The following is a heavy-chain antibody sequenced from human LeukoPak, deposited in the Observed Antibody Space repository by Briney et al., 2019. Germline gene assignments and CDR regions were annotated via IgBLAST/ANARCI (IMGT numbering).Heavy chain of an antibody. CDR2: IYFSRNT. V-gene: IGHV4-59*01. CDR1: GGPISSYY. CDR3: ARGTSLRTFDV. J-gene: IGHJ3*01. D-gene: IGHD2-21*01. Sequence: PSETLSLTGTVSGGPISSYYWIWIRQPPGKGLEWIGLIYFSRNTNHNPSFKSRVTISVDTSKSRFSLKLSSVTAAVTAVYYCARGTSLRTFDVWGQGTMVTVSS.